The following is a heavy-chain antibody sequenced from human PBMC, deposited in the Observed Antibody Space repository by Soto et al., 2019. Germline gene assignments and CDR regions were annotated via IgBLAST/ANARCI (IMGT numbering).Heavy chain of an antibody. CDR1: GGTFSSYT. V-gene: IGHV1-69*02. J-gene: IGHJ4*02. Sequence: SVKVSCKASGGTFSSYTISWVRQAPGQGLEWMGRIIPILGIANYAQKFQGRVTITADKSTSTAYMELSSLRSEDTAVYYCASRPYYYDSSGYFSDFDYWGQGTLVNVS. CDR2: IIPILGIA. CDR3: ASRPYYYDSSGYFSDFDY. D-gene: IGHD3-22*01.